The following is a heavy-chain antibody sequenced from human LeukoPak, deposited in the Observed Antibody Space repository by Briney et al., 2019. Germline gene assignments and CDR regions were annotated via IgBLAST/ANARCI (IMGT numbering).Heavy chain of an antibody. CDR1: GYTFTGNY. J-gene: IGHJ4*02. CDR2: INPSNGGT. D-gene: IGHD6-13*01. V-gene: IGHV1-2*02. CDR3: ARDKGRGYSSSWSSFGDH. Sequence: WASVKVSCKAPGYTFTGNYMHWVRQAPGQGLEWMGWINPSNGGTKYAQKFQGRVTMTRDTSISTAYMELSRLRSDDTAVYYCARDKGRGYSSSWSSFGDHWGQGTLVTVSS.